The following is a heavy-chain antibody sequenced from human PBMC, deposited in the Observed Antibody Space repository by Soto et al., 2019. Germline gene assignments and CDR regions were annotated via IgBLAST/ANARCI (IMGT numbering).Heavy chain of an antibody. CDR3: AKDRSGSYPPGDGMDV. Sequence: EVQVVESGGGLVKPGGSLRLSCAASGFTFSSCSMNWVRQAPGEGLEWVSAMSSGSAHTHYADSVKGRFTISRDNAKNSLDLQLNSLRDEDTAVYYCAKDRSGSYPPGDGMDVWGQGTTVIVSS. J-gene: IGHJ6*02. CDR2: MSSGSAHT. D-gene: IGHD3-10*01. CDR1: GFTFSSCS. V-gene: IGHV3-21*01.